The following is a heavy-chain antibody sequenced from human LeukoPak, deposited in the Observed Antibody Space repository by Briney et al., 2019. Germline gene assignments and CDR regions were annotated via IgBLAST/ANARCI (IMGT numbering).Heavy chain of an antibody. D-gene: IGHD3-10*01. CDR1: GFTFRSAS. J-gene: IGHJ4*02. CDR2: IYSTSGYI. V-gene: IGHV3-21*06. CDR3: ARDTSGSYVITYFDL. Sequence: VGSLRVSCVGSGFTFRSASMNWVRQAPRKGMWWVSYIYSTSGYIYYADSVKGRFTISRDNAKNSLYLQMNSLSAKDTAVYYCARDTSGSYVITYFDLWGQGALVTVSS.